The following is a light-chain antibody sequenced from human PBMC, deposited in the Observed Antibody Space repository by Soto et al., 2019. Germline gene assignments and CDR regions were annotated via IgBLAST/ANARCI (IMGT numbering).Light chain of an antibody. CDR2: GAF. V-gene: IGKV3-11*01. CDR3: QQRNIWPPVT. Sequence: EIVLTQSPATLSLSPGERATLSCRASPSVTNFLAWYQQKPGQAPRLLIYGAFTRATGIPARFSGSGSGTDFTLTISSLEPEDSAIYYCQQRNIWPPVTFGQGTRLEIK. CDR1: PSVTNF. J-gene: IGKJ5*01.